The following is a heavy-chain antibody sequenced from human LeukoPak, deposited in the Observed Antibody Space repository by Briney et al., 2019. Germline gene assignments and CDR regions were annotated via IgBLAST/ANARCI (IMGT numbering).Heavy chain of an antibody. CDR2: ISGSGGST. D-gene: IGHD3-3*01. V-gene: IGHV3-23*01. Sequence: PGGSLRLSCAASGFTFSSYAMSWVRQAPGKGLEWVSAISGSGGSTYYADSVEGRFTISRDNSKNTLYLQMNSLRAEDTAVYYCAKGGPDYDFWSGPKYGMDVWGQGTTVTVSS. CDR1: GFTFSSYA. CDR3: AKGGPDYDFWSGPKYGMDV. J-gene: IGHJ6*02.